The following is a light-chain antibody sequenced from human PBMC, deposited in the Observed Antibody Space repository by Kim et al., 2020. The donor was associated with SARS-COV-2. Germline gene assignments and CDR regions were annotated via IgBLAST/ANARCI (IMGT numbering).Light chain of an antibody. V-gene: IGKV3-20*01. CDR2: DAS. CDR1: QSVRSSY. CDR3: QQYGSPPYT. J-gene: IGKJ2*01. Sequence: IVLTQSPGTLSLSAGQRATLSCRASQSVRSSYLAWYQQTPGQAPRLLIYDASSRATGIPDRFSGSGSGTDFTLTISRLEPEDFAMYYCQQYGSPPYTFGQGTKLEI.